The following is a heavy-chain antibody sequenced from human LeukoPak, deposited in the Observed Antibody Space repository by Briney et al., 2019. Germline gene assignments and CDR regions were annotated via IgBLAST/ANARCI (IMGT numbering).Heavy chain of an antibody. Sequence: ASVKVSCKASGYTFTGYYMHWVRQAPGQGLEWMGWISAYNGNTNYAQKLQGRVTMTTDTSTSTAYMELRSLRSDDTAVYYCAIGNTYSRDYWGQGTLVTVSS. CDR1: GYTFTGYY. V-gene: IGHV1-18*04. D-gene: IGHD6-13*01. CDR2: ISAYNGNT. CDR3: AIGNTYSRDY. J-gene: IGHJ4*02.